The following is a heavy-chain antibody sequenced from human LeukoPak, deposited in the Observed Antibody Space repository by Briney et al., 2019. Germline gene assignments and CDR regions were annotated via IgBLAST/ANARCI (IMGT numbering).Heavy chain of an antibody. CDR1: GGSFSGYY. J-gene: IGHJ4*02. CDR3: ARGLDIAVAGGNY. D-gene: IGHD6-19*01. Sequence: PSETLSLTCAVYGGSFSGYYWSWIRQPPGKGLEWIGEINHSGSTNYNPSLKSRVTISVDTSKNQFSLKLSSVTAADTAVYYCARGLDIAVAGGNYWGQGTLVTVSS. V-gene: IGHV4-34*01. CDR2: INHSGST.